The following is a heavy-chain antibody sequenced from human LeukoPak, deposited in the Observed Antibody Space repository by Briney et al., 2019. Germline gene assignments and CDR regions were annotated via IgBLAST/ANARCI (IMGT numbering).Heavy chain of an antibody. V-gene: IGHV3-74*01. CDR1: GFTFSSNW. CDR3: VRGKTYSFDY. Sequence: PGGSLRLSCAASGFTFSSNWMHWVRQAPGKGLVWVSRINSDGSSTIYADSVKGRFTISRDNAKNTLYLQMNSLRAEDTAVYYCVRGKTYSFDYWGQGTLVTVSS. J-gene: IGHJ4*02. CDR2: INSDGSST.